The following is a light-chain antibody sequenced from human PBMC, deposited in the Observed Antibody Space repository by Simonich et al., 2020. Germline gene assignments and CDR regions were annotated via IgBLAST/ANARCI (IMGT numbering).Light chain of an antibody. Sequence: DIQMTQSPSSLSASVGDRVTINYQASQDISNYLNWYQKKPGKAPKLLIYDASNLETGVPSRFSGRGSGTDFTFTISSLQPEDIATYYCQQYDNLPWTFGQGTKVEIK. V-gene: IGKV1-33*01. CDR1: QDISNY. J-gene: IGKJ1*01. CDR2: DAS. CDR3: QQYDNLPWT.